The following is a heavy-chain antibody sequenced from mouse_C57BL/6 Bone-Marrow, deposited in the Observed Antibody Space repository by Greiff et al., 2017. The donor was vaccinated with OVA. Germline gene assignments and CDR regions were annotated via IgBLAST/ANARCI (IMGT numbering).Heavy chain of an antibody. CDR3: ARSYDYDAMDY. Sequence: QVQLQQSGAELVKPGASVKLSCKASGYTFTSYWMHWVKQRPGQGLEWIGMIHPNSGSTNYNEKFKSKATLTVDKSSSTAYMQLSSLTSEDSAVYYFARSYDYDAMDYWGQGTSVTVSS. CDR1: GYTFTSYW. J-gene: IGHJ4*01. V-gene: IGHV1-64*01. D-gene: IGHD2-12*01. CDR2: IHPNSGST.